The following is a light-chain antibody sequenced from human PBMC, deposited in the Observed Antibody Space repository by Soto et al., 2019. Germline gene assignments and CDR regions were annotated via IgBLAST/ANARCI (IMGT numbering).Light chain of an antibody. CDR1: SSDVGGYNF. J-gene: IGLJ1*01. V-gene: IGLV2-14*03. Sequence: QSFLRQPAAVFGSPEHSITISCTGTSSDVGGYNFVSWYQQHPGKAPKLMIYEVSNRPSGVSNRFSGSKSGNTASLTISGLQPEEAADYYCSSYTTRSTVVFGTGTKVTVL. CDR2: EVS. CDR3: SSYTTRSTVV.